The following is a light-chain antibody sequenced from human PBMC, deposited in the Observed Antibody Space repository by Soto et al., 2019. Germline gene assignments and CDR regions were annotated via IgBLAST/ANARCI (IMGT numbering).Light chain of an antibody. Sequence: QSALTQPRSVSGSPGQSVTISCTGTSSDVGGYNYVSWYQNHPGKAPKLMIYDVNKRPSGVPDRFSGSKSGNTASLIISGLQTEDEADYYCCSYAGTYWVFGGGTKLTVL. CDR2: DVN. J-gene: IGLJ3*02. CDR3: CSYAGTYWV. CDR1: SSDVGGYNY. V-gene: IGLV2-11*01.